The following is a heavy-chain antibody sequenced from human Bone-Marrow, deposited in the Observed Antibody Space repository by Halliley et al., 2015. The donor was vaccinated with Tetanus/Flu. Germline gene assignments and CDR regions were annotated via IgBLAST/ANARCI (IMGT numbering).Heavy chain of an antibody. J-gene: IGHJ4*02. V-gene: IGHV4-30-4*08. D-gene: IGHD3-22*01. CDR2: IYYNGRT. Sequence: TLSLTCAVSGFSIGSGGYYWSWIRQHPGKGLEWIGYIYYNGRTYYSPSLKSRVTISVDTSKNQFSLMLSSVTAADTAVYFCARGHYYASSGYFYFDYWGQGTLVTVSS. CDR1: GFSIGSGGYY. CDR3: ARGHYYASSGYFYFDY.